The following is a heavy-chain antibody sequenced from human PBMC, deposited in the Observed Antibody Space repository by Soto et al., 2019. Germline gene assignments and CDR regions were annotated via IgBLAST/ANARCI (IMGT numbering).Heavy chain of an antibody. CDR1: GGSISSYY. Sequence: SETLSLTCTVSGGSISSYYWSWIRQPPGKGLEWIGYIYYSGSTNYNPSLKSRVTISVDTSKNQFSLKLSSVTAADTAVYYCARRGHSSGWYDYWGQGTLVTVSS. CDR2: IYYSGST. V-gene: IGHV4-59*01. D-gene: IGHD6-19*01. CDR3: ARRGHSSGWYDY. J-gene: IGHJ4*02.